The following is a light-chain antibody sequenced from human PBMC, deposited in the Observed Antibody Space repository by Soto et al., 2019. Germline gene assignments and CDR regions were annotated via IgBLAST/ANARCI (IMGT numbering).Light chain of an antibody. CDR3: QQRSNWPAYT. J-gene: IGKJ2*01. CDR1: LSVSSY. CDR2: DAT. Sequence: EMVLTQSPATLSLSPGERATLSCRASLSVSSYLAWYQQKPGQAPRLLIYDATNRATGIPARLSGSGSETALPLTIVSVEPEDFAVYYCQQRSNWPAYTFGQGTKLEIK. V-gene: IGKV3-11*01.